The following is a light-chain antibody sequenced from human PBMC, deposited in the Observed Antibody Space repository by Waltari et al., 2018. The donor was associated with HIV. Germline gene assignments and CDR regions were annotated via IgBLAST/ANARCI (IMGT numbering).Light chain of an antibody. V-gene: IGLV3-25*03. CDR2: KDN. CDR1: ALPNQY. CDR3: QSADSSDTWV. J-gene: IGLJ3*02. Sequence: SYELTQPPSVSVSPGQTARITCSGDALPNQYAYWFQQKPGQAPVVVVYKDNERPAGIPERFSGSSSGTTVTLTISGVRAEDEADYYCQSADSSDTWVFGGGTKLTVL.